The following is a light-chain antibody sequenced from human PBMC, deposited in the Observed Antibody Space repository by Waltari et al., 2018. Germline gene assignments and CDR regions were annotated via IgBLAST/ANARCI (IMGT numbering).Light chain of an antibody. CDR3: QQYYSLWT. J-gene: IGKJ1*01. V-gene: IGKV4-1*01. CDR1: QSVLYSSNNNNY. Sequence: DIVMTQSPDSLAVSLGERATINCKSSQSVLYSSNNNNYLAWYQQKPGQPPKLLIYWASTRESGVPDRFSGSGSVTDFTLTISSLQAEDVAVYYCQQYYSLWTFGQGTKVEIK. CDR2: WAS.